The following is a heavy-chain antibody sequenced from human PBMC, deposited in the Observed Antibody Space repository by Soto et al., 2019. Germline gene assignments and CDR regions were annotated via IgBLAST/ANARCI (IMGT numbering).Heavy chain of an antibody. Sequence: GASVKVSCKASGGTFSSYTISWVRQAPGQGLELMGWISVYIGNTNYAQKLQGRVTITTDTSTSTAYMELRSLRSDDTAVYYCAREGSENWFDPWGQGTLVTVSS. CDR3: AREGSENWFDP. J-gene: IGHJ5*02. CDR1: GGTFSSYT. V-gene: IGHV1-18*01. CDR2: ISVYIGNT.